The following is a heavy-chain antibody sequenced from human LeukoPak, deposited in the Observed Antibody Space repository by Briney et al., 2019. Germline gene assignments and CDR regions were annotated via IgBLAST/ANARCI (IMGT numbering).Heavy chain of an antibody. J-gene: IGHJ4*02. CDR1: GYSFTSYW. D-gene: IGHD3-22*01. Sequence: GESLKISCKGSGYSFTSYWIGWVRQMPGKGLEWMGLIYPGDSDTRYSPSFQGQVTISADKSISTAYLQWSSLKASDTAMYCCARVYDSSGYYYEVWGQGTLVTVSS. V-gene: IGHV5-51*01. CDR3: ARVYDSSGYYYEV. CDR2: IYPGDSDT.